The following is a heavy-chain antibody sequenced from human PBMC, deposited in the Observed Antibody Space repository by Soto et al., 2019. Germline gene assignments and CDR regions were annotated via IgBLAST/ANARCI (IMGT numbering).Heavy chain of an antibody. J-gene: IGHJ4*02. CDR1: GFTFSSYA. D-gene: IGHD2-2*01. CDR3: AKMGHCSSTSCYLLPNQRIGQPDY. CDR2: ISGSGGST. Sequence: GGSLRLSCAASGFTFSSYAMSWVRQAPGKGLEWVSAISGSGGSTYYADSVKGRFTISRDNSKNTLYLQMNSLRAEDTAVYYCAKMGHCSSTSCYLLPNQRIGQPDYWGQGTLVTVSS. V-gene: IGHV3-23*01.